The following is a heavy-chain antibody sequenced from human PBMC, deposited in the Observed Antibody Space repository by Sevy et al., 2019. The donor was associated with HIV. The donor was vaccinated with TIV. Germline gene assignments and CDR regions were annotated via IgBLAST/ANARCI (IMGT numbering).Heavy chain of an antibody. CDR1: GYTFSSYG. V-gene: IGHV1-18*01. CDR2: ISDYNGYT. CDR3: AREGYYYRSGTYRPPNYYGMDV. Sequence: ASVKVSCKASGYTFSSYGISWVRQAPGQGLEWMGWISDYNGYTNYAHKFQGRVTMSTAKSTRTAYMELRSLRSDDTAVYFCAREGYYYRSGTYRPPNYYGMDVWGQGTAVTVSS. J-gene: IGHJ6*02. D-gene: IGHD3-10*01.